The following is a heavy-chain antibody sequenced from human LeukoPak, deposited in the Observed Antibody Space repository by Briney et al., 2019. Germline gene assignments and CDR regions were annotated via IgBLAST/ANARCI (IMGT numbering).Heavy chain of an antibody. D-gene: IGHD3-10*01. CDR3: TKGRGI. CDR2: LYTSGSM. J-gene: IGHJ4*02. V-gene: IGHV4-61*09. Sequence: SETLSLTCTVSGYSISSGYYWAWIRQPAGKGLEWIGHLYTSGSMSYNPSLKSRVTISVDTSKNQFPLKLTSVTAADTAVYYCTKGRGIWGQGTLVTVSS. CDR1: GYSISSGYY.